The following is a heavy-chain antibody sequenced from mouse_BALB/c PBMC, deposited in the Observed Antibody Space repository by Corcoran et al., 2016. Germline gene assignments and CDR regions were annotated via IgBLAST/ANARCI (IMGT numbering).Heavy chain of an antibody. CDR1: GYTFTSYV. J-gene: IGHJ1*01. CDR2: INPYNVGT. CDR3: EIDYYGYWSFDV. Sequence: EVQLQLSGPELVKPGASVKMSCKASGYTFTSYVMHWVKQKPGQGLEWIGYINPYNVGTKYNEKFKGKATLTSEKSSSTAYMELSSLTSEESAVNYWEIDYYGYWSFDVGGAGTTVTVSS. D-gene: IGHD1-1*01. V-gene: IGHV1S136*01.